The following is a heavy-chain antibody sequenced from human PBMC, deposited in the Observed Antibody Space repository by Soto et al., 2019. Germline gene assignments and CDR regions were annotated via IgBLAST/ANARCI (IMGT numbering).Heavy chain of an antibody. Sequence: SEILSLTCAVYGGTFSGYYWSWIRQPPGKGLEWIGEINHSGSTNYNPSLKSRVTISVDTSKNQFSLKLSSVTAADTAVYYCASRYYYGSGSYLSYGWFDPWGQGTLVTVSS. CDR3: ASRYYYGSGSYLSYGWFDP. CDR1: GGTFSGYY. D-gene: IGHD3-10*01. CDR2: INHSGST. V-gene: IGHV4-34*01. J-gene: IGHJ5*02.